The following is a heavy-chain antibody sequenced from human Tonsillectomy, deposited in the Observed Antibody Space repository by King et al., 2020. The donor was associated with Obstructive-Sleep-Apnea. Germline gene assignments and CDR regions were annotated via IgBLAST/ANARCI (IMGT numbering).Heavy chain of an antibody. Sequence: VQLVESGDDVKKPGASMKVSCKASGYSFSDHGITWGRQAPGQGPEWMGGSSAYSGNKKYAQKFEGGVTRATDTSTSTAYMGVRGLRSYDTAVYFCARDPNIVFVPAAMDYEYWGQGTLVVVSS. CDR3: ARDPNIVFVPAAMDYEY. CDR2: SSAYSGNK. D-gene: IGHD2-2*01. J-gene: IGHJ4*02. V-gene: IGHV1-18*01. CDR1: GYSFSDHG.